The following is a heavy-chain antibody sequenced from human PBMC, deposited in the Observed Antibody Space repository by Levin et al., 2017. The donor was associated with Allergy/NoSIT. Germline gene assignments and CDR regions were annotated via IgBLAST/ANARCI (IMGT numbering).Heavy chain of an antibody. CDR3: ARQLGNFWSGYNYFDY. CDR2: ISSSGSTI. J-gene: IGHJ4*02. CDR1: GFTFSSYE. Sequence: GGSLRLSCAASGFTFSSYEMNWVRQAPGKGLEWVSYISSSGSTIYYADSVKGRFTISRDNVKNSLYLQMNSLRAEDTAVYYCARQLGNFWSGYNYFDYWGQGTLVTVSS. V-gene: IGHV3-48*03. D-gene: IGHD3-3*01.